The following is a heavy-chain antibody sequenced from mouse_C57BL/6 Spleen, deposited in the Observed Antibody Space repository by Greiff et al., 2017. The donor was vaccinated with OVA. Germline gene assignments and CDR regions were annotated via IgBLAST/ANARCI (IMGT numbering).Heavy chain of an antibody. CDR1: GFTFSSYG. D-gene: IGHD4-1*01. V-gene: IGHV5-6*01. Sequence: EVMLVESGGDLVKPGGSLKLSCAASGFTFSSYGMSWVRQTPDKRLEWVATISSGGSYTYYPDSVKGRFTISRDNAKNTLYLQMSSLKSEDTARYYCARQERLGRGFDYWGQGTTLTVSS. J-gene: IGHJ2*01. CDR3: ARQERLGRGFDY. CDR2: ISSGGSYT.